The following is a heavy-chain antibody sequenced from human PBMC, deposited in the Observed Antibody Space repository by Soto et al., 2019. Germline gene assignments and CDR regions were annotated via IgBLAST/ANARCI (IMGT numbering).Heavy chain of an antibody. J-gene: IGHJ5*02. CDR1: GFTVSSNY. CDR2: IYSGGST. CDR3: ARVADYSKRATGWFDP. Sequence: GGSLRLSCAASGFTVSSNYMSWVRQAPGKGLEWVSVIYSGGSTYYADSVKGRFTISRDNSKNTLYLQMNSLRAEDTAVYYCARVADYSKRATGWFDPWGQGTLVTVSS. V-gene: IGHV3-66*01. D-gene: IGHD4-4*01.